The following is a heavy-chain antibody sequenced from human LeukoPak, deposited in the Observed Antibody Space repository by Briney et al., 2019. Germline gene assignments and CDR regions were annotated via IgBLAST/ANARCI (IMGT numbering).Heavy chain of an antibody. V-gene: IGHV3-30*02. D-gene: IGHD1-7*01. CDR2: IRYDGSNK. CDR1: VFTFSSYG. J-gene: IGHJ5*02. CDR3: ARLRNYKSAWFDP. Sequence: PGGSLRLSCAASVFTFSSYGMHWVRQAPGKGLEWVAFIRYDGSNKYYADSVKGRFTISRDNSKNTLYLQMNSLRAEDTAVYYCARLRNYKSAWFDPWGQGTLVTVSS.